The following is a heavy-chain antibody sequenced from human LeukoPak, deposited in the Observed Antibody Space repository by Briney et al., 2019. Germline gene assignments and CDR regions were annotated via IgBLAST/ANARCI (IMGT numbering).Heavy chain of an antibody. D-gene: IGHD5-18*01. CDR1: GFTFSSYG. J-gene: IGHJ4*02. V-gene: IGHV3-30*02. CDR3: AKQLSTAMVSPFDY. CDR2: IWYGGSNK. Sequence: PGGSLGLSCAASGFTFSSYGMHWVRQAPGKGLEWVAVIWYGGSNKYYADSVKGRFTISRDNSKNTLYLQMNSLRAEDTAVYYCAKQLSTAMVSPFDYWGQGTLVTVSS.